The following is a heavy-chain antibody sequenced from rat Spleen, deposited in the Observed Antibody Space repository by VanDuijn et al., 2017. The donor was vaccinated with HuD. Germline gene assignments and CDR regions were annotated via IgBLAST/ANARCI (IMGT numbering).Heavy chain of an antibody. J-gene: IGHJ2*01. V-gene: IGHV5-25*01. CDR2: INFDGSST. CDR3: AKENYYGFIFDF. Sequence: EVLLVESGGGLVRPGRSMKLSCAASGFTFNNYDMAWVRQAPTKGLEWVASINFDGSSTYFRDSVKGRFTISRDNARSTLYLQMDSLRSEDTATYYCAKENYYGFIFDFWGQGVMVTVSS. D-gene: IGHD1-7*01. CDR1: GFTFNNYD.